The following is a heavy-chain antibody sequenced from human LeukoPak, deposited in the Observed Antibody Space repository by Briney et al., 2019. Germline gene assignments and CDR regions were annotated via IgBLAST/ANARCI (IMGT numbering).Heavy chain of an antibody. Sequence: GGSLRLSCAASGFTFSNAWMSWVRQAPGKGLEWVSAISGSGGSTYYANSVKGRFTISRDNSKNTLYLQMNSLRAEDTAVYYCAKDIDYYDSSGYYYIDYWGQGTLVTVSS. V-gene: IGHV3-23*01. CDR3: AKDIDYYDSSGYYYIDY. D-gene: IGHD3-22*01. CDR1: GFTFSNAW. CDR2: ISGSGGST. J-gene: IGHJ4*02.